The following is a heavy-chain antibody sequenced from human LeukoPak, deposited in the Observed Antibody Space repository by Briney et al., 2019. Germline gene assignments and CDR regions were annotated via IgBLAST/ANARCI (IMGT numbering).Heavy chain of an antibody. Sequence: PGGSLRLSCAVSGITLSNYGMRWVRQAPGKGLEWVAGISGSGGRTNYADSVKGRFTISRDNPKNTLYLQMNSLRAEDTAVYFCARRGVVIRVILVGFHKEAYYFDSWGQGALVTVSS. V-gene: IGHV3-23*01. D-gene: IGHD3-22*01. CDR3: ARRGVVIRVILVGFHKEAYYFDS. CDR1: GITLSNYG. J-gene: IGHJ4*02. CDR2: ISGSGGRT.